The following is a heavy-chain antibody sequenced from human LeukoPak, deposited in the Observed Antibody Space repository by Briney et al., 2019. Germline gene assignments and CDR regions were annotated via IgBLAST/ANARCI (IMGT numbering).Heavy chain of an antibody. D-gene: IGHD2-15*01. V-gene: IGHV3-23*01. CDR1: GLSFGAHA. CDR2: VGGGGQRT. Sequence: QPGGSLRLSCAASGLSFGAHAMHWVRQAPGMGLEWVSGVGGGGQRTHYADSVKGRFIISRDNSKNTLYLQMNSLRAEDTAVYYCAKDRGYYVDTGTINFWGQGTLVTVSS. J-gene: IGHJ4*02. CDR3: AKDRGYYVDTGTINF.